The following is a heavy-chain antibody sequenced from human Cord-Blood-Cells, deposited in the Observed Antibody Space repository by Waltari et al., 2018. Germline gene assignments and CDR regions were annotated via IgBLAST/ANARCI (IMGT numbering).Heavy chain of an antibody. Sequence: QLQLQESGPGLVKPSETLSLTCTVSGGSISSSIYYWGWIRHPPGKGLEWFGSMYYSGGTSYTPALKGRVTLSVDTTKTQFSLKLSSGTAADTAVYYCSRRAVIAFDIWGQGTMVTVSS. J-gene: IGHJ3*02. CDR3: SRRAVIAFDI. CDR2: MYYSGGT. D-gene: IGHD3-22*01. V-gene: IGHV4-39*01. CDR1: GGSISSSIYY.